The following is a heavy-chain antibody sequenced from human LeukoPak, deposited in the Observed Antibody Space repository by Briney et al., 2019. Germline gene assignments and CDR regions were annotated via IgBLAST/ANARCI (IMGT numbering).Heavy chain of an antibody. CDR3: AKDEGGAARGDH. J-gene: IGHJ4*02. D-gene: IGHD6-25*01. CDR2: IRYDGSNA. CDR1: GFTFTSYG. V-gene: IGHV3-30*02. Sequence: GSLRLSCAASGFTFTSYGFHWVRQAPGKGLQWLTFIRYDGSNAYYSGAVRGRFTISRDNSKNTVHLQMNDLRPEDTGLYYCAKDEGGAARGDHWGQGTLVTVSS.